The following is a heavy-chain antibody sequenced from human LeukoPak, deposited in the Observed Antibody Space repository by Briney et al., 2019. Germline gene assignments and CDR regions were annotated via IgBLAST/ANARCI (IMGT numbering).Heavy chain of an antibody. D-gene: IGHD2-2*01. CDR1: GYTFTSYY. J-gene: IGHJ3*02. CDR2: INPSGGST. CDR3: ARGSLGYCSSTSCRDAFDI. Sequence: ASVKVSCKASGYTFTSYYMHWVRQAPGQGLEWMGIINPSGGSTSYAQKFQGRVTMTRDTSTSTVYMELSSLRSEDTAVYYCARGSLGYCSSTSCRDAFDIWGQGTMVTVSS. V-gene: IGHV1-46*01.